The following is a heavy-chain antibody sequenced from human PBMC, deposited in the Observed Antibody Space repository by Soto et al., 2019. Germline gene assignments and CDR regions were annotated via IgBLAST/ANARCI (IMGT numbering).Heavy chain of an antibody. CDR3: ARDGGYCSGGSCYYFDY. J-gene: IGHJ4*02. CDR1: GFTFSSYS. V-gene: IGHV3-48*02. D-gene: IGHD2-15*01. Sequence: GGSLRLSCAASGFTFSSYSMNWVRQAPGKGLEWVSYISSSSSTIYYADSVKGRFTISRYNAKNSLYLQMNSLREEDTAVYYCARDGGYCSGGSCYYFDYWGQGTLVTVSS. CDR2: ISSSSSTI.